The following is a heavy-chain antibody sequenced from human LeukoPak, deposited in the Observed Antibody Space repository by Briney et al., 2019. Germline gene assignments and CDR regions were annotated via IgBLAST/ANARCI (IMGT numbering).Heavy chain of an antibody. CDR1: GFTFSTYT. V-gene: IGHV3-64D*09. Sequence: GGSLRLSCSASGFTFSTYTMHWVRQAPGKGVEYVSAVSSSGGSTFYADSVKGRFTISRDNSKNTLYLQMSSLRAEDTALYYCVQQTAGVVYWGQGTLVTVSS. CDR3: VQQTAGVVY. D-gene: IGHD6-25*01. J-gene: IGHJ4*02. CDR2: VSSSGGST.